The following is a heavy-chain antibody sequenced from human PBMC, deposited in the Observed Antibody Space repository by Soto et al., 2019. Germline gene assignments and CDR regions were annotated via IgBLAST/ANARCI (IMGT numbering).Heavy chain of an antibody. J-gene: IGHJ6*02. CDR3: AHSTSYYYDSSGYIYYYYYGMDV. CDR2: IYWNDDK. D-gene: IGHD3-22*01. V-gene: IGHV2-5*01. CDR1: GFSLSTSGVG. Sequence: SGPMLVNPTQTLTLTCTFSGFSLSTSGVGVGWIRQPPGKALEWLALIYWNDDKRYSPSLKSRLTITKDTSKNQVVLTMTNMDPVDTATYYCAHSTSYYYDSSGYIYYYYYGMDVWGQGTTVTVSS.